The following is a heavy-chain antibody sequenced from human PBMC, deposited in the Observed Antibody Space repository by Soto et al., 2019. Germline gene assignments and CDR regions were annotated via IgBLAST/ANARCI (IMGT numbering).Heavy chain of an antibody. J-gene: IGHJ6*03. CDR3: ARDRTVTRHYYYYYMDV. V-gene: IGHV1-3*01. CDR1: GYTFTSYA. D-gene: IGHD4-4*01. Sequence: QVQLVQSGAEVKKPGASVKVSCKASGYTFTSYAMHWVRQAPGQRLEWMGWINAGNGNTKYSQKFQGRVTITRDTSASTAYMELSSLRSEDTAVYYCARDRTVTRHYYYYYMDVWGKGTTVTVSS. CDR2: INAGNGNT.